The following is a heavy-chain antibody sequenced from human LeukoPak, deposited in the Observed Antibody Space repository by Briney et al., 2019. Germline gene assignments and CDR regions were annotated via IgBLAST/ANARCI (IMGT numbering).Heavy chain of an antibody. D-gene: IGHD2-2*01. CDR3: AREELGYCNSASCRDWFDP. V-gene: IGHV1-2*02. J-gene: IGHJ5*01. CDR2: INPNRGAT. CDR1: GYTFTGYY. Sequence: ASVKVSCKASGYTFTGYYIHWVRQAPGQGLEWMGWINPNRGATDYAQKFQGRVAMTRDPSINTAYMALSRLTSDDTAVYYCAREELGYCNSASCRDWFDPWGQGTLVTVSS.